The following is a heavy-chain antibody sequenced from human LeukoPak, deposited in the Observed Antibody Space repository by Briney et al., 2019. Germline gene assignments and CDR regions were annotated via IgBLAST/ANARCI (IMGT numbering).Heavy chain of an antibody. Sequence: GGSLRLSCAASGFTFSSYWMSWVRQAPGKGLEWVANIKQDGSEKYYVDSVKGRFTISRDNAKKSLYLQMNSLRAEDTAVYYCARRGYCSSNSCYPPDYWGQGTLVTVSS. D-gene: IGHD2-2*01. J-gene: IGHJ4*02. V-gene: IGHV3-7*01. CDR3: ARRGYCSSNSCYPPDY. CDR2: IKQDGSEK. CDR1: GFTFSSYW.